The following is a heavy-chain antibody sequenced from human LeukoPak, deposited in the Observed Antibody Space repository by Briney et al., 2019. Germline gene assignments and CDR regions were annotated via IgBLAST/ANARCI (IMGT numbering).Heavy chain of an antibody. Sequence: ASVKVSCKASGYTFTSYGIIWVRQAPGQGLEWMGGIIPIFGTANYAQKFQGRVTITADESTSTAYMELSSLRSEDTAVYYCASTYYDSSGYGGTSDAFDIWGQGTMATVSS. J-gene: IGHJ3*02. CDR3: ASTYYDSSGYGGTSDAFDI. CDR2: IIPIFGTA. V-gene: IGHV1-69*13. CDR1: GYTFTSYG. D-gene: IGHD3-22*01.